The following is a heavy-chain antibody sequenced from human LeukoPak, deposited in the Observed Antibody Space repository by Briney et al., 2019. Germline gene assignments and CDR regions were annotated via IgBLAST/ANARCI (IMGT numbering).Heavy chain of an antibody. CDR2: IYHSGST. V-gene: IGHV4-30-2*01. CDR3: AREGIAAVGTYGMDV. J-gene: IGHJ6*02. Sequence: PSQTLSLTCTVSGGSISSGGYYWSWIRQPPGKGLEWIGYIYHSGSTYYNPSLKSRVTISVDRSKNQFSLKLSSVTAADTAVYYCAREGIAAVGTYGMDVWGQGTTVTVSS. D-gene: IGHD6-13*01. CDR1: GGSISSGGYY.